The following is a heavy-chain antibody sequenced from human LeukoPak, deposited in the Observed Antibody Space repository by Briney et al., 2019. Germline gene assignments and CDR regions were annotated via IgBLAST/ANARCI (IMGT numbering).Heavy chain of an antibody. D-gene: IGHD4-17*01. J-gene: IGHJ4*02. Sequence: GASVTVSCKASGYTFTGYYMHWVRQAPGQGLEWMGWINPNSGGTNYAQKFQGRVTMTRDTSISTAYMELSRLRSDDTAVYYCARDWEDDYGDCLDYWGQGTLVTVSS. CDR1: GYTFTGYY. V-gene: IGHV1-2*02. CDR2: INPNSGGT. CDR3: ARDWEDDYGDCLDY.